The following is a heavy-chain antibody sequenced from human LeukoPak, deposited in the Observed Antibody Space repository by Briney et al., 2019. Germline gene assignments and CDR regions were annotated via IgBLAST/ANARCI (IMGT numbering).Heavy chain of an antibody. Sequence: GGSLTLSCAASGFTLSTYNMNWVRQAPGKGLEWVSSITSSSSHIYYADSVKGRFTISRDNAKNSLYLQMNSLRAEDTAVYYCAGESPGGSPDYWGQGTLVTVSS. D-gene: IGHD3-10*01. V-gene: IGHV3-21*01. J-gene: IGHJ4*02. CDR3: AGESPGGSPDY. CDR1: GFTLSTYN. CDR2: ITSSSSHI.